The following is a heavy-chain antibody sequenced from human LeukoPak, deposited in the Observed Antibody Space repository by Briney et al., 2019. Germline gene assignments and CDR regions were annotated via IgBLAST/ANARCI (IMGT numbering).Heavy chain of an antibody. Sequence: GGSLRLPCAVSGITLSNYGMSWVRQAPGKGLEWVAGISDSGGRTHYADSVKGRFTISRDNPKNTLYLQMNSLRAEDTAVYFCAKRGVVIRVILVGFHKEAYYFDSWGQGALVTVSS. J-gene: IGHJ4*02. CDR3: AKRGVVIRVILVGFHKEAYYFDS. CDR1: GITLSNYG. CDR2: ISDSGGRT. D-gene: IGHD3-22*01. V-gene: IGHV3-23*01.